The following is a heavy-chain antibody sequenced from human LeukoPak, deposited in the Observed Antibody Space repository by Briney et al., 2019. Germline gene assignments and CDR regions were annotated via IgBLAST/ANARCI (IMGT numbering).Heavy chain of an antibody. CDR2: INSDGSST. D-gene: IGHD2-15*01. J-gene: IGHJ4*02. V-gene: IGHV3-74*01. CDR3: ARFWGDIVVVVAAVD. CDR1: GFTFSSYA. Sequence: GGSLRLSCAASGFTFSSYAMSWVRQAPGKGLVWVSRINSDGSSTNYADSVKGRFTISRDNAKNTLYLQMNSLRAEDTAVYYCARFWGDIVVVVAAVDWGQGTLVTVSS.